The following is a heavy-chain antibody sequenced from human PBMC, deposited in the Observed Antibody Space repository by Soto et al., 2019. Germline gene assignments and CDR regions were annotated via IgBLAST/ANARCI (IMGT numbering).Heavy chain of an antibody. Sequence: PVGSLRLSCAASGFSFTHYTINWVRQAPGKGLEWVAVMSYDGTNEYYADSVKGRFTISRDNSKSTVYLQMNSLTPEDTALYYCARKWGTYSSASLDYWGLGTLVTVLL. J-gene: IGHJ4*02. V-gene: IGHV3-30*04. D-gene: IGHD6-19*01. CDR1: GFSFTHYT. CDR3: ARKWGTYSSASLDY. CDR2: MSYDGTNE.